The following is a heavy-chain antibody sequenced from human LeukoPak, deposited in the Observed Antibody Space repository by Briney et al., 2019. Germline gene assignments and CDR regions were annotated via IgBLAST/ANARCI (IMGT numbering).Heavy chain of an antibody. Sequence: SGGSLRLSCAASGFTFSSYAMSWVRQAPGKGLEWVSAISGSGGSTYYADSVKGRFTISRDNSENTLYLQMNSLRAEDTAVYYCAKDTEYGSGSYFTYVAKSIDYWGQGTLVTVSS. CDR2: ISGSGGST. D-gene: IGHD3-10*01. CDR3: AKDTEYGSGSYFTYVAKSIDY. J-gene: IGHJ4*02. V-gene: IGHV3-23*01. CDR1: GFTFSSYA.